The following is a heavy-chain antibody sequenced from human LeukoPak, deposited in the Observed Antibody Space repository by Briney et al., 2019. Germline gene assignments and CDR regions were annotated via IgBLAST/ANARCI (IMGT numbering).Heavy chain of an antibody. CDR2: ISSSGSTI. D-gene: IGHD3-10*01. CDR1: GFTFSPYE. CDR3: ARGKYGSGSSKDY. V-gene: IGHV3-48*03. Sequence: GGSLRLSCAASGFTFSPYEMNWVRQAPGKGLEWISYISSSGSTIYYADSVKGRFTISRDNAKSSLSLQMNSLRAEDTAVYYCARGKYGSGSSKDYWGQGTLVTVSS. J-gene: IGHJ4*02.